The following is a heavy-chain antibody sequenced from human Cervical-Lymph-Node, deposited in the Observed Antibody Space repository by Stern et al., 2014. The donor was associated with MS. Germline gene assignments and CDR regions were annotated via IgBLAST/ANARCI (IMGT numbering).Heavy chain of an antibody. CDR2: MNPNSGNT. CDR3: AREFSLLAALPGY. J-gene: IGHJ4*02. CDR1: GYTFTSYD. V-gene: IGHV1-8*01. Sequence: QVQLVQSGAEVKKPGASVKVSCKASGYTFTSYDINWVRQATGQGLEWMGWMNPNSGNTDCAQKFKGSVTMTSKTSISTAYMEMRSLRSEDTSVYYCAREFSLLAALPGYWGQGTLVTVSS. D-gene: IGHD6-6*01.